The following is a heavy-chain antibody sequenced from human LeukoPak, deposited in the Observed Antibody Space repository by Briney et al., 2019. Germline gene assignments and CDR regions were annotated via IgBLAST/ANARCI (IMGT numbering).Heavy chain of an antibody. J-gene: IGHJ4*02. CDR2: VYPEDGET. Sequence: VKVSCKVSGYTFTDYYMHWVPQAPGKGLEWMGLVYPEDGETIYAEKFQGRVTITADTSTDTAYMELSSLRSEDTAVYYCAIYPPRYDSSGYFSGGMNYWGQGTLVTVSS. D-gene: IGHD3-22*01. V-gene: IGHV1-69-2*01. CDR3: AIYPPRYDSSGYFSGGMNY. CDR1: GYTFTDYY.